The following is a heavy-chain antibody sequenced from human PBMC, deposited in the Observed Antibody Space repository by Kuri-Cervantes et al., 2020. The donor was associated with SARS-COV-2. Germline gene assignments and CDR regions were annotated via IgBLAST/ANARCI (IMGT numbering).Heavy chain of an antibody. D-gene: IGHD3-16*01. CDR1: GFPFSNFW. Sequence: GGSPRLSCAASGFPFSNFWIYWVRQTPGKRLEGVANINPEGTEKFYVDSVKGRVTISRDNARGLVSLQMNSLRVEDTGIYYCASGHYGSWGQGTLVTVSS. CDR2: INPEGTEK. J-gene: IGHJ5*02. V-gene: IGHV3-7*01. CDR3: ASGHYGS.